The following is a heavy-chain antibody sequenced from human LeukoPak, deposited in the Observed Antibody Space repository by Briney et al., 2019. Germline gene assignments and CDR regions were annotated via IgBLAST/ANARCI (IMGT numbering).Heavy chain of an antibody. Sequence: GGSLRLSCAASGFSFSSYAITWARQAPVKGLEWVSAISGDGTRTYYADSVKGRFTISRDNSKNTLYLEMSSLRVEDTAIYYCAKWPEGAMDYFDYWGQGTLVTVSS. CDR2: ISGDGTRT. D-gene: IGHD3-16*01. CDR3: AKWPEGAMDYFDY. CDR1: GFSFSSYA. V-gene: IGHV3-23*01. J-gene: IGHJ4*02.